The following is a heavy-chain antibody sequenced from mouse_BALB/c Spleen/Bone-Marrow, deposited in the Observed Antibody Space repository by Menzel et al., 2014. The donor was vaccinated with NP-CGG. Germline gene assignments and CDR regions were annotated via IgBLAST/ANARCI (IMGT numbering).Heavy chain of an antibody. Sequence: VQLQQPGAELVKPGASVKLSCTASGFNIKDTYMHWVKQRPERGLEWIGRIDPANGDIIYDPKFQGKATITADTSSNTAYLQLSSLTSEDTAVYYCARGGNYGWFAYWGQGTLVTVSA. CDR1: GFNIKDTY. D-gene: IGHD2-1*01. V-gene: IGHV14-3*02. CDR3: ARGGNYGWFAY. J-gene: IGHJ3*01. CDR2: IDPANGDI.